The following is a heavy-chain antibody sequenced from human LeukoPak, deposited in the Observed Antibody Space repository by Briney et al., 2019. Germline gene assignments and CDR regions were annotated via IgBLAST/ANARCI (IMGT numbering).Heavy chain of an antibody. D-gene: IGHD1-26*01. CDR3: AKGAPRDNEWELPLFDY. CDR2: ISGNGGNT. CDR1: GFTFTSYA. V-gene: IGHV3-23*01. Sequence: GGSLRLSCAASGFTFTSYAMHWVRQAPGKGLEWVSSISGNGGNTYYVDSVKGRFTISRDNSENTLYLQVNSLRAEDTAVYYCAKGAPRDNEWELPLFDYWGQGTLVTISS. J-gene: IGHJ4*02.